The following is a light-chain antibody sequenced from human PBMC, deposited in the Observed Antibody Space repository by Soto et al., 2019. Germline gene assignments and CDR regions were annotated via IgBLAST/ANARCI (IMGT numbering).Light chain of an antibody. CDR2: GAS. CDR1: QSVSSTY. V-gene: IGKV3-20*01. CDR3: QQYGSSPWT. J-gene: IGKJ1*01. Sequence: EILLTQSPGTLSLSPGERATLSCRASQSVSSTYLAWYQQKPGQAPRLLIFGASRRATGIPDKFSGSGSGTDFTLTIGRLEPEDFAVYYCQQYGSSPWTFGQGTKVDIK.